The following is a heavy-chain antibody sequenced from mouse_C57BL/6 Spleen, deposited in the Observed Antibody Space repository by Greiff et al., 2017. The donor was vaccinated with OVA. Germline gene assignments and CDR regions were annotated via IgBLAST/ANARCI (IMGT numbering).Heavy chain of an antibody. J-gene: IGHJ3*01. D-gene: IGHD4-1*01. CDR1: GYTFTSYD. CDR3: ARRTGTTWFAY. Sequence: QVQLQQSGPELVKPGASVKLSCKASGYTFTSYDINWVKQRPGQGLEWIGWIYPRDGSTKYNEKFKGKATLTVDTSSSTAYMELHSQTSEDSAVYFCARRTGTTWFAYWGQGTLVTVSA. V-gene: IGHV1-85*01. CDR2: IYPRDGST.